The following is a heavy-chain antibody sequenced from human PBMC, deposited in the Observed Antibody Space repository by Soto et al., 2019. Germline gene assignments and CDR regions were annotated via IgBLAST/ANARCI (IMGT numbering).Heavy chain of an antibody. CDR2: IYYSGST. J-gene: IGHJ5*02. CDR3: ARIQWYSSSWYRFDP. D-gene: IGHD6-13*01. Sequence: PSETLSLTCTVSGGSISSGGYYWSWIRQHPGKGLEWIGYIYYSGSTYYNPSLKSRVTISVDTSKNQFSLKLSSVTAADTATYYCARIQWYSSSWYRFDPWGQGTLVTVSS. V-gene: IGHV4-31*03. CDR1: GGSISSGGYY.